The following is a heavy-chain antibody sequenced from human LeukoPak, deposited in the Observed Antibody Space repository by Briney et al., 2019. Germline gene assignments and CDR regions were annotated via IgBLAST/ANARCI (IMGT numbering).Heavy chain of an antibody. V-gene: IGHV4-39*07. CDR2: IYHSGST. CDR1: GGSISSSSYY. Sequence: SETLSLTCTVSGGSISSSSYYWGWIRQPPGKGLEWIGSIYHSGSTYYNPSLKSRVTIAVETSKNQFSLKLSSVTAADKAVYYCAKNSRRNYGSVIGPTKGYMDVWGKGTTVTVSS. J-gene: IGHJ6*03. D-gene: IGHD3-10*01. CDR3: AKNSRRNYGSVIGPTKGYMDV.